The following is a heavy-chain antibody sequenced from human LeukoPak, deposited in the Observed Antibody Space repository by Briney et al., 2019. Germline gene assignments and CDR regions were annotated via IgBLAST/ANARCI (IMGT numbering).Heavy chain of an antibody. J-gene: IGHJ4*02. CDR3: ARDGGDGSGYSLDY. Sequence: GGSLRLSCVASGFTFSDYYMSWIRQAPGKGLEWVSYISSSGTTIYYEDSVKGRFTISRDNAKKSLYLQMNSLRAEDTAFYYCARDGGDGSGYSLDYWGQGVLVTVSS. CDR1: GFTFSDYY. V-gene: IGHV3-11*04. D-gene: IGHD3-22*01. CDR2: ISSSGTTI.